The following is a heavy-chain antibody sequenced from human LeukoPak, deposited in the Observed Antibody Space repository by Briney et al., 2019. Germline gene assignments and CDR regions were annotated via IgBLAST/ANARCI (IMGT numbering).Heavy chain of an antibody. V-gene: IGHV3-23*01. CDR1: GFTFSSYA. Sequence: GGSLRLSCAASGFTFSSYAMSWVRQAPGKGLEWVSAISGSGGSTYYADSVKGRFTISRDNSKNTLYLQMNSLRSEDTAVYYCARDSVGATFRWFDPWGQGTLVTVSS. CDR2: ISGSGGST. J-gene: IGHJ5*02. D-gene: IGHD1-26*01. CDR3: ARDSVGATFRWFDP.